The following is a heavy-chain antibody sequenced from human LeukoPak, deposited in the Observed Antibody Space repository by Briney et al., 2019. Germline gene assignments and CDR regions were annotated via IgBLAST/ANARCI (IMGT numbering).Heavy chain of an antibody. V-gene: IGHV1-8*01. CDR1: GYTFTSYD. CDR2: MNPNSGNT. J-gene: IGHJ6*03. Sequence: ASVKVSCKASGYTFTSYDINWVRQATGQGLEWMGWMNPNSGNTGYAQKFQGRVTMTRNTSISTAYMELSSLRSEDTAVYYCARGRYLNGYYDILTGYWSYRYYYYMDVWGKGTTVTVSS. D-gene: IGHD3-9*01. CDR3: ARGRYLNGYYDILTGYWSYRYYYYMDV.